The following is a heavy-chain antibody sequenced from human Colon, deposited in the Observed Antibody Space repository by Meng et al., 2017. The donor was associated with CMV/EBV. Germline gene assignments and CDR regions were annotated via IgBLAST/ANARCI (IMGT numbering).Heavy chain of an antibody. D-gene: IGHD2-15*01. Sequence: GGSLRLSCTASGFTFSNHWMSWVRQAPGKGLEWVANIKQDGSEKYYVDSVKGRFTISRDNAKNSLYLQMNSLRAEDTAIYYCARDGVVVLGATRDWGQGTLVTVSS. J-gene: IGHJ4*02. CDR2: IKQDGSEK. V-gene: IGHV3-7*03. CDR1: GFTFSNHW. CDR3: ARDGVVVLGATRD.